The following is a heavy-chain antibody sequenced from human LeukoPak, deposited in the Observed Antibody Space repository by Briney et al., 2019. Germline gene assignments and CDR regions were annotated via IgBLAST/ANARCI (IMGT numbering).Heavy chain of an antibody. V-gene: IGHV1-2*02. Sequence: ASVKVSCKASGYTFTGYYMHWVRQAPGQGLEWMGWINPNSGGTNYARKFQGRVTMTRDTSISTAYMELSRLRSDDTAVYYCARGDGDGLVGDQNFDYWGQGTLVTVSS. CDR3: ARGDGDGLVGDQNFDY. CDR1: GYTFTGYY. J-gene: IGHJ4*02. CDR2: INPNSGGT. D-gene: IGHD2-15*01.